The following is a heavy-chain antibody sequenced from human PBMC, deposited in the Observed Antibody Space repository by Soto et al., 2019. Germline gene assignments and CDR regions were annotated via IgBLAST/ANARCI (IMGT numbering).Heavy chain of an antibody. V-gene: IGHV3-23*01. CDR2: ISGSGGST. Sequence: PGGSLRLSCAASGFTFSSYAMSWVRQAPGKGLEWVSAISGSGGSTYYADSVKGRFTISRDNSKNTLYLQMNSLRAEDTAVYYCAKVEGVDYYDSSGYLDYGMDVWGQGTTVTVSS. CDR3: AKVEGVDYYDSSGYLDYGMDV. CDR1: GFTFSSYA. J-gene: IGHJ6*02. D-gene: IGHD3-22*01.